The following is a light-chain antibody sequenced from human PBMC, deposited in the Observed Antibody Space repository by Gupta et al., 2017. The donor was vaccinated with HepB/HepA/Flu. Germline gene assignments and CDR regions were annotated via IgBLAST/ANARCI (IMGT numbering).Light chain of an antibody. CDR2: KAS. CDR3: QQDNSYPRK. Sequence: DIQIAQSPSTLSASVGDRVTITCRASQSISSWLAWFQQKPGKAPKFLIYKASSSDSGVPSRFSGSGSATEFTLTINILHTDHFATYYCQQDNSYPRKFGQGTKVENK. V-gene: IGKV1-5*03. J-gene: IGKJ1*01. CDR1: QSISSW.